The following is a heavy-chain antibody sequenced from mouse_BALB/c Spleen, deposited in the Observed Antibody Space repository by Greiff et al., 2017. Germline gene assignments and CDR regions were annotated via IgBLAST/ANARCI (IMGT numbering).Heavy chain of an antibody. CDR3: TRVNYYGSSYDY. Sequence: VQLQQSGTVLARPGASVKMSCKASGYSFTSYWMHWVKQRPGQGLEWIGAIYPGNSDTSYNQKFKGKAKLTAVTSASTAYMELSSLTNEDSAVYYCTRVNYYGSSYDYWGQGTTLTVSS. D-gene: IGHD1-1*01. CDR1: GYSFTSYW. J-gene: IGHJ2*01. CDR2: IYPGNSDT. V-gene: IGHV1-5*01.